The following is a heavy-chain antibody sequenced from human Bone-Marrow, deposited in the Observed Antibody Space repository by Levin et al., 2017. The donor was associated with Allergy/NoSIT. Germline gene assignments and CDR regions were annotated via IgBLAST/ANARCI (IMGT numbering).Heavy chain of an antibody. J-gene: IGHJ6*02. CDR3: ARRASGIAAAASGNYYYYDGMDV. V-gene: IGHV3-30-3*01. CDR2: ISYDGSNK. CDR1: GFTFSSYA. Sequence: GGSLRLSCAASGFTFSSYAMHWVRQAPGKGLEWVAVISYDGSNKYYADSVKGRFTISRDNSKNTLYLQMNSLRAEDTAVYYCARRASGIAAAASGNYYYYDGMDVWGQGTTVTVSS. D-gene: IGHD6-13*01.